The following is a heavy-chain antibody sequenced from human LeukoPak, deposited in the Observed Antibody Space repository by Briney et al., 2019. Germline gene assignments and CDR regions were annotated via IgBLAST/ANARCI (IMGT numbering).Heavy chain of an antibody. D-gene: IGHD3-22*01. CDR2: ISYDGSNK. J-gene: IGHJ4*02. Sequence: TGGSLRLSCAASGFTFSSYGMHWVRQAPGKGLEWVAVISYDGSNKYYADSVKGRFTISRDNSKNTLYLQMNSLRAEDTAVYYCAKDEDIVVITTLLDYWGQGTLVTVSS. V-gene: IGHV3-30*18. CDR1: GFTFSSYG. CDR3: AKDEDIVVITTLLDY.